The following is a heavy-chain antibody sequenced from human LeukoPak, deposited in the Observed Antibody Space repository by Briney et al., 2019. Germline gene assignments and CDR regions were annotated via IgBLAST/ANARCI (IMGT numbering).Heavy chain of an antibody. V-gene: IGHV1-2*02. Sequence: ASVKVSCKASGYTFTGYYMHWVRQAPGQGLEWMGWINPNSGGTNYAQKFQGRVTMTRDKSISTAYLELSRLRYDDTAVYYCARDRGEWDRPTTSFTVDYWGQGTLVTVSS. CDR2: INPNSGGT. J-gene: IGHJ4*02. CDR3: ARDRGEWDRPTTSFTVDY. D-gene: IGHD1-26*01. CDR1: GYTFTGYY.